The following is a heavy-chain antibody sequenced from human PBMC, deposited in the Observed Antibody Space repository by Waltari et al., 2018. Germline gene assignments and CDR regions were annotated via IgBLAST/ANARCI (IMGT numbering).Heavy chain of an antibody. J-gene: IGHJ4*02. CDR1: GGSFSGYY. Sequence: QVQLQQWGAGLLKPSETLSLTCAVYGGSFSGYYWSWIRQPPGKGLEWIGEINHSGSTNYIPSLKGRVTISGDTSNNQFSLKLSSVTAADTAVYYCARGLGNVVVVAGEHWGQGTLVTVSS. CDR3: ARGLGNVVVVAGEH. V-gene: IGHV4-34*01. CDR2: INHSGST. D-gene: IGHD2-15*01.